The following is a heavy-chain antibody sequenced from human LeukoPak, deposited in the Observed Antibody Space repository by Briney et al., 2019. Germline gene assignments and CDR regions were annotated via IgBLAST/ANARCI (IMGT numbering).Heavy chain of an antibody. J-gene: IGHJ4*02. D-gene: IGHD3-10*01. Sequence: PGGSLRLSCAASGFTFSNAWMSWVRQAPGKGLEWVGRIKSKTDGGTTDYAAPVKGRFTISRDDSKNTLYLQMNSLKTEDTAVYYCTTSRLLWFGEEFDYWGQGTLVTVSS. CDR2: IKSKTDGGTT. CDR3: TTSRLLWFGEEFDY. CDR1: GFTFSNAW. V-gene: IGHV3-15*01.